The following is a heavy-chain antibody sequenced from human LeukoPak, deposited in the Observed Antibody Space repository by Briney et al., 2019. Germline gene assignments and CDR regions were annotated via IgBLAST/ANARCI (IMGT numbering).Heavy chain of an antibody. D-gene: IGHD3-9*01. Sequence: PSETLSLTCTVSGGSISSYYWSWIRQPPGKGLEWIGYIYYSGSTNYNPSLKSRVTISVDTSKNQFSLKLSSVTAADTAVYYCSRHLIGKTVLRYFDWFNAPYGMDGWGQGTKVTGSS. CDR3: SRHLIGKTVLRYFDWFNAPYGMDG. CDR2: IYYSGST. V-gene: IGHV4-59*08. CDR1: GGSISSYY. J-gene: IGHJ6*02.